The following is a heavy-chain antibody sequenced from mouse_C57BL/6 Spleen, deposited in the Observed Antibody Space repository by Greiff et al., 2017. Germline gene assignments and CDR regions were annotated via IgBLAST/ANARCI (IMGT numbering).Heavy chain of an antibody. CDR1: GYTFTSYW. CDR3: GRKDDGSVMDY. CDR2: INPSSGYT. Sequence: QVQLQQSGAELAQPGASVKLSCKASGYTFTSYWMHWVKQRPGPGLDWIGYINPSSGYTKYNQKFKDKATLTADKSSSTAYMQLSSLTYEDDAVDYYGRKDDGSVMDYWGQGTSVTVSS. V-gene: IGHV1-7*01. D-gene: IGHD1-1*01. J-gene: IGHJ4*01.